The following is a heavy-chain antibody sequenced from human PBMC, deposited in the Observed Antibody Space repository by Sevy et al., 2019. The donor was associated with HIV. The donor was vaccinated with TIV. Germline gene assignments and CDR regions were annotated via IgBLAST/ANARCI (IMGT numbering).Heavy chain of an antibody. CDR1: GGSISSGGYS. Sequence: SETLSITCAVSGGSISSGGYSWSWIRQPPGKGLEWIGYIYHSGSTYYNPSLKSRVTISVDRSKNQFSLKLSSVTAADTAVYYCARANRRTVEDYFDYWGQGTLVTVSS. CDR3: ARANRRTVEDYFDY. CDR2: IYHSGST. D-gene: IGHD4-17*01. J-gene: IGHJ4*02. V-gene: IGHV4-30-2*01.